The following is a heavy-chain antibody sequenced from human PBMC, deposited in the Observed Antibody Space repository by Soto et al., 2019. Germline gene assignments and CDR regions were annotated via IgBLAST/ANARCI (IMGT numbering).Heavy chain of an antibody. CDR3: ARFSPPGYYYMDV. Sequence: QVQLQESGPGLVKPSQTLSLTCTVSGGPINSGGYYWTWIRQPPGKGLEWIGYIHYNGRTFYNPSLESRVIISVDTSKNQCPLNLRPVTAADTAVYYCARFSPPGYYYMDVWGKGTSVTVAS. CDR2: IHYNGRT. J-gene: IGHJ6*03. V-gene: IGHV4-31*03. CDR1: GGPINSGGYY.